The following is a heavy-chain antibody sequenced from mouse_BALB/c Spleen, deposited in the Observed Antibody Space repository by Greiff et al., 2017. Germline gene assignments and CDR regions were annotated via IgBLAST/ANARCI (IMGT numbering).Heavy chain of an antibody. J-gene: IGHJ3*01. CDR2: IHYSGST. Sequence: EVKLVESGPDLVKPSQSLSLTCTVTGYSITRGYSWHWIRQFPGNKLEWMGYIHYSGSTNYNPSLKSRISITRDTSKNQFFLQLNSVTTEDTATYYCARSDGYYVWFAYWGQGTLVTVSA. V-gene: IGHV3-1*02. CDR1: GYSITRGYS. D-gene: IGHD2-3*01. CDR3: ARSDGYYVWFAY.